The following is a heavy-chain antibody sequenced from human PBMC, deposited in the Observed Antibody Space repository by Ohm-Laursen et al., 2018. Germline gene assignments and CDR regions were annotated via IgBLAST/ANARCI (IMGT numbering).Heavy chain of an antibody. CDR1: GNSFSISNYN. Sequence: SDTLSLTCTVSGNSFSISNYNWGWIRQPPEKGPEWIGTIYYSGRTYYSPSLKSRVTISVDTSKNQFSLKLTSVTAADTAVYYCARLNGGGWGQGTLVTVSS. J-gene: IGHJ4*02. CDR2: IYYSGRT. D-gene: IGHD3-16*01. V-gene: IGHV4-39*07. CDR3: ARLNGGG.